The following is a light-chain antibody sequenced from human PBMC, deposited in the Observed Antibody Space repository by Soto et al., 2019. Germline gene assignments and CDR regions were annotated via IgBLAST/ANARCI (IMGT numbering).Light chain of an antibody. J-gene: IGLJ1*01. CDR3: KSYVGSNTYV. Sequence: QSALTQPPSASGSPGQSVTISCTGTKNDIGVYDFVSWYQHHPGKAPRLIIYEVVQRPSGVPDRFSGSKSGNMASLTVSGLQAADEADYFCKSYVGSNTYVFGSGTKLTVL. V-gene: IGLV2-8*01. CDR2: EVV. CDR1: KNDIGVYDF.